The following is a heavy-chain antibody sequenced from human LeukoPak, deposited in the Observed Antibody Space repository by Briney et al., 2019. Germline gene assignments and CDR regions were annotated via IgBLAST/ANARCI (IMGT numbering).Heavy chain of an antibody. CDR3: ARASSGSHGDY. V-gene: IGHV3-7*01. Sequence: GGSLRLSCAASEFTFSSYWMSWVRQAPGKGLEWVANIKQDGSETYYVDSVKGRFTISRDNAKNSLYLQMNSLRAEDTAVYYCARASSGSHGDYWGQGTLVTVSS. J-gene: IGHJ4*02. D-gene: IGHD1-26*01. CDR1: EFTFSSYW. CDR2: IKQDGSET.